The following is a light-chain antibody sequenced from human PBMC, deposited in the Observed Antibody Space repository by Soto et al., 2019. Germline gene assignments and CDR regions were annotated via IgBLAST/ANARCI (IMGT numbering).Light chain of an antibody. J-gene: IGLJ1*01. Sequence: SYELTQPLSVSVALGQTARITCGGNNIGSKNVHWYQQKPGQAPVLVIYRDSNRPSGIPERFSGSNSGNTATLTISRAQAGDEADYYCQVWDSSTEVFGTRTKLTVL. V-gene: IGLV3-9*01. CDR1: NIGSKN. CDR3: QVWDSSTEV. CDR2: RDS.